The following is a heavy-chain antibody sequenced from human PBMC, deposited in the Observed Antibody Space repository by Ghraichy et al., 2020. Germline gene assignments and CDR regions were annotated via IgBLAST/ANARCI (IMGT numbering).Heavy chain of an antibody. Sequence: SQTLSLTCTVSSGSISNNDYYWSWIRQTPGGGLEWIGYIHYSGTTYYNASLKSRIIISVDPSKSQFSLRLSSVTAADPAVYYGVRRTGVHPHWFGPWGQGILVTVSS. D-gene: IGHD1-1*01. CDR3: VRRTGVHPHWFGP. J-gene: IGHJ5*02. CDR1: SGSISNNDYY. CDR2: IHYSGTT. V-gene: IGHV4-30-4*01.